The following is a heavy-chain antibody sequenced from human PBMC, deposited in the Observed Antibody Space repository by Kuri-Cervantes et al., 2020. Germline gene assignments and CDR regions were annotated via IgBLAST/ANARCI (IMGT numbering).Heavy chain of an antibody. J-gene: IGHJ4*02. D-gene: IGHD3-10*01. V-gene: IGHV4-39*07. CDR3: ARYYGSTDNTFDY. CDR2: IYYSGST. Sequence: GSLRLSCTVSGGSISSYYWAWIRQPPGKGLEWIGTIYYSGSTYYNPSLKSRVTISRDTSKNQFSLNLNSVTAADTAVYYCARYYGSTDNTFDYWGQGTLVTVSS. CDR1: GGSISSYY.